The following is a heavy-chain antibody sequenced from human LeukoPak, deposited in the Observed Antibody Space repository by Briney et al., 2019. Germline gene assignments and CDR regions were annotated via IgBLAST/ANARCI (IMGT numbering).Heavy chain of an antibody. CDR3: AREVDILTVTYAFDI. CDR1: GYTFTNYY. J-gene: IGHJ3*02. CDR2: INPGGGNT. V-gene: IGHV1-46*01. Sequence: ASVKVSCKASGYTFTNYYMHWVRQAPGQGLEWMGLINPGGGNTNYAQNFQGRVTMTRDTSTSTAYMELSSLRSEDTAVYYCAREVDILTVTYAFDIWGQGTMVTVSS. D-gene: IGHD3-9*01.